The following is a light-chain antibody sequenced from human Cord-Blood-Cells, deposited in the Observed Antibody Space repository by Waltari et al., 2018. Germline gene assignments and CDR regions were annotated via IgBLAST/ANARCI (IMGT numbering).Light chain of an antibody. Sequence: IVLTQSPGTLSLSPGDRATLPCRASQSVSSSYLAWYQQKPGQAPRLLIYGASSRATGIPDRFSGSGSGTDFTLTISRLEPEDFAVYYCQQYGSSPLTFGGGTKVEIK. CDR1: QSVSSSY. J-gene: IGKJ4*01. V-gene: IGKV3-20*01. CDR2: GAS. CDR3: QQYGSSPLT.